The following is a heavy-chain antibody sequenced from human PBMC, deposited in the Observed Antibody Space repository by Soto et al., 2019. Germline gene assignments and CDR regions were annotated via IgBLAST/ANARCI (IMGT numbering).Heavy chain of an antibody. D-gene: IGHD6-13*01. Sequence: SVKVSCKASEGTFNSYAIAWVRQAPGQGLEWMGGIIPYYSTLNYAQKFQDRVTITADDSTNTVYMELSSLRSDDTAVYFCASGASRWYPYFFDSWAQGTLVTVSS. V-gene: IGHV1-69*13. CDR1: EGTFNSYA. CDR3: ASGASRWYPYFFDS. J-gene: IGHJ4*02. CDR2: IIPYYSTL.